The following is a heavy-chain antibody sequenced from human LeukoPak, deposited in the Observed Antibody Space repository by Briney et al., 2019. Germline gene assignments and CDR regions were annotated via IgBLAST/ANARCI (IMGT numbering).Heavy chain of an antibody. V-gene: IGHV3-73*01. CDR2: IKTKADNYAT. CDR1: GLTFSVSA. Sequence: PGGSLRLSCSASGLTFSVSAIHWVRQASGKGLEWVGRIKTKADNYATAYAASVKGRFTISRDDSTNTAYLQMNSLKTEDTAVYYCTHPAYYYNVDVWGKGTTVTASS. J-gene: IGHJ6*04. D-gene: IGHD6-25*01. CDR3: THPAYYYNVDV.